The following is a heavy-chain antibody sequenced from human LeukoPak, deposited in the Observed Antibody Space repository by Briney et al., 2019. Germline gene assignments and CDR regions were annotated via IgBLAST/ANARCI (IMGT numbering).Heavy chain of an antibody. CDR1: GGSISSSSYY. D-gene: IGHD3-22*01. Sequence: SETLSLTCTVSGGSISSSSYYWGWIRQPPGKGLEWIGSIYYSGSTYYNPSLKSRVTISVDTSKNQFSLKLSSVTAADTAVYYCARDPSLDDSSGHSSRGAFDIWGQGTMVTVSS. V-gene: IGHV4-39*07. J-gene: IGHJ3*02. CDR2: IYYSGST. CDR3: ARDPSLDDSSGHSSRGAFDI.